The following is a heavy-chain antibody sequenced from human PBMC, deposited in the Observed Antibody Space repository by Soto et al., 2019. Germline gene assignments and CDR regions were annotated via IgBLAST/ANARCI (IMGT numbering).Heavy chain of an antibody. V-gene: IGHV3-23*01. D-gene: IGHD3-9*01. J-gene: IGHJ6*02. CDR1: GFTFSSYA. CDR2: ISGSGGST. CDR3: AANTRYFDWLGSGYYYYGMDV. Sequence: LRLSCAASGFTFSSYAMSWVRQAPGKGLEWVSAISGSGGSTYYADSVKGRFTISRDNSKNTLYLQMNSLRAEDTAVYYCAANTRYFDWLGSGYYYYGMDVWGQGTTVTVSS.